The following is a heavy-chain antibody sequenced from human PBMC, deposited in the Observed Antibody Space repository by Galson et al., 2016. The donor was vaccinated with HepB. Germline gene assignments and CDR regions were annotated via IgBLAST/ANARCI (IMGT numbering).Heavy chain of an antibody. V-gene: IGHV3-33*01. CDR2: IWFDGFSK. CDR3: ATVRELLEYDAFDI. J-gene: IGHJ3*02. Sequence: SLRLSCAASGFTLSNYGMHWVRQAPGKGLEWVAVIWFDGFSKYYADSVKGRFTISRDSSKNTLFLQMTSLRAEDTAVYYCATVRELLEYDAFDIWGQGTMVIVSS. D-gene: IGHD3-10*01. CDR1: GFTLSNYG.